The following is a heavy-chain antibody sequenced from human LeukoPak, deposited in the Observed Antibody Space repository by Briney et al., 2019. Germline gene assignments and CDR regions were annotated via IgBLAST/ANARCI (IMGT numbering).Heavy chain of an antibody. V-gene: IGHV4-34*01. Sequence: SETLSLTCAVYGGSFSGYYWSWIRQPPGKGLEWIGEINHSGSTNYSPSLKSRVTISVDTSKNQFSLKLSSVTAADTAVYYCASSRCMLYRGCGYFDYWGQGTLVTVSS. J-gene: IGHJ4*02. CDR2: INHSGST. CDR3: ASSRCMLYRGCGYFDY. CDR1: GGSFSGYY. D-gene: IGHD2-8*01.